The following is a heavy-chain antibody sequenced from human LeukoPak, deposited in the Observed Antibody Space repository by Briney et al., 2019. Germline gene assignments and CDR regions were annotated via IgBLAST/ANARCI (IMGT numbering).Heavy chain of an antibody. D-gene: IGHD5-12*01. V-gene: IGHV3-23*01. CDR2: ISGSGGST. CDR1: VFTFSSYA. J-gene: IGHJ4*02. CDR3: AKGSDIVATIITFDY. Sequence: PGGSLRLSCAGSVFTFSSYAMSWVRQAPGKGLEWVSTISGSGGSTYYADSVKGRFTISRDNSKNTLYLQMNSLRAEDTAVYYCAKGSDIVATIITFDYWGQGTLVTVSS.